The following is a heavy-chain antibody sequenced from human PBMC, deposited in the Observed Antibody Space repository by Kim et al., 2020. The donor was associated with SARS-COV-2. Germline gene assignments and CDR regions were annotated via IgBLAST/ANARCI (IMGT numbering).Heavy chain of an antibody. Sequence: GESLKISCKGSGYSFTSYWISWVRQMPGKGLEWMGRIDPSDSYTNYSPSFQGHVTISADKSISTAYLQWSSLKASDTAMYYCARGAAAALNGEYWFDPWGQGTLVTVSS. CDR2: IDPSDSYT. CDR1: GYSFTSYW. CDR3: ARGAAAALNGEYWFDP. V-gene: IGHV5-10-1*01. D-gene: IGHD6-13*01. J-gene: IGHJ5*02.